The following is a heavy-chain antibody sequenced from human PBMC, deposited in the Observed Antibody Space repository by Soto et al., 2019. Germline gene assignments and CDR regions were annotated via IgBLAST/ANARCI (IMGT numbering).Heavy chain of an antibody. CDR2: IYYSGST. J-gene: IGHJ6*03. D-gene: IGHD1-26*01. CDR3: ARLSWVLSRYYYYYMDV. Sequence: PSETLSLTCTVSGGSISSSSYYWGWIRQPPGKGLEWIGSIYYSGSTYYNPSLKSRVTISVDTSKNQFSLKLSSVTAADTAVYYCARLSWVLSRYYYYYMDVWGKGTTVTLSS. CDR1: GGSISSSSYY. V-gene: IGHV4-39*01.